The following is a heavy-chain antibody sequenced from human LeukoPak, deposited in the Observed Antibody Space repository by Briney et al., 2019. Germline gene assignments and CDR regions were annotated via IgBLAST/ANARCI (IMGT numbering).Heavy chain of an antibody. J-gene: IGHJ6*02. CDR3: ARDLVYYYGSGRYGMDV. Sequence: GGSLRLSCAASGFTFSSYAMHWVRQAPGKGLEWVAVISYDGSNKYYANSVKGRFTISRDNSKNTLYLQMNSLRAEDTAVYYCARDLVYYYGSGRYGMDVWGQGTTVTVSS. CDR2: ISYDGSNK. V-gene: IGHV3-30-3*01. CDR1: GFTFSSYA. D-gene: IGHD3-10*01.